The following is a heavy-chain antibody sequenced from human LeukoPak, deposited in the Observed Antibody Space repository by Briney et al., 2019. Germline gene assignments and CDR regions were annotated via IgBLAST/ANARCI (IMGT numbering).Heavy chain of an antibody. J-gene: IGHJ4*02. Sequence: GGSLRLSCAASGFIVSNNYMSWVRQAPGKGLEWVSVLYSDGTTYYADSVKGRFTISRDNSKNTLYLQMNNLRAGDTAVYYCATAAYDSNGFTANHDYWGQGTLVTVSS. CDR2: LYSDGTT. CDR1: GFIVSNNY. D-gene: IGHD3-22*01. V-gene: IGHV3-53*01. CDR3: ATAAYDSNGFTANHDY.